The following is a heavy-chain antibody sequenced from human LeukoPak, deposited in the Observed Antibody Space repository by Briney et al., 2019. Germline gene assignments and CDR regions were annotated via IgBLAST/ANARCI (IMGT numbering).Heavy chain of an antibody. CDR3: AIPVGVRGAFDI. CDR2: ISGSGGST. CDR1: GFTFSSYA. V-gene: IGHV3-23*01. Sequence: PGGSLRLSCAASGFTFSSYAMSWVRQAPGKGLEWVSAISGSGGSTYYAHSVKGRFTISRDNSKNTLYLQMNSLRAQDTAVYYCAIPVGVRGAFDIWGQGTMVTVSS. D-gene: IGHD3-10*01. J-gene: IGHJ3*02.